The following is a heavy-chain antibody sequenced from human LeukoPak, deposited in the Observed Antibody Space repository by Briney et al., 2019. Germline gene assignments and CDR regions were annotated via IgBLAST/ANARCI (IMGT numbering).Heavy chain of an antibody. CDR1: GFTVSTNY. CDR2: LYSGGQT. Sequence: GGSLRLSCAASGFTVSTNYMSWVRQAPGRGLEWVAVLYSGGQTYYAESVKGRFIISRDYSKNTLYLQMNSLRVEDTAVYYCAGHDWFDPWGQGTPVTVSS. CDR3: AGHDWFDP. J-gene: IGHJ5*02. V-gene: IGHV3-53*01.